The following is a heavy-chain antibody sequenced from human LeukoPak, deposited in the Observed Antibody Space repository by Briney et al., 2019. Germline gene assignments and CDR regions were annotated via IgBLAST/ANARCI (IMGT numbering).Heavy chain of an antibody. CDR3: ARDKESGSYSYGMDV. Sequence: PSGTLSLTCGVSGGSITSTNYWTWVRQPPGKGLEWIGEVNLQGSTNYNPSLMGRVAISVDTSENHISLQLTSVTAADTAVYYCARDKESGSYSYGMDVWGQGTTVTVSS. CDR2: VNLQGST. V-gene: IGHV4-4*02. CDR1: GGSITSTNY. D-gene: IGHD1-26*01. J-gene: IGHJ6*02.